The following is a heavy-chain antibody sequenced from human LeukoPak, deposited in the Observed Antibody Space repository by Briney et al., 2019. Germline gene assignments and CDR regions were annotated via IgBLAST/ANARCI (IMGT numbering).Heavy chain of an antibody. CDR3: ARGGDGYNTTFDY. D-gene: IGHD5-24*01. CDR2: INHSGST. CDR1: GGSFSGYY. V-gene: IGHV4-34*01. J-gene: IGHJ4*02. Sequence: PSETLSLTCAVYGGSFSGYYWSWIRQPPGKGLEWIGEINHSGSTNYNPSLKSRVTISVDTSKNQFSLKLSSVTAADTAVYYCARGGDGYNTTFDYWGQGTLVTVSS.